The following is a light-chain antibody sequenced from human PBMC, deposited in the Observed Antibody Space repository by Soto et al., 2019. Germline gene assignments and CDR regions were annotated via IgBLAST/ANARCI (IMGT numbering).Light chain of an antibody. Sequence: EIVLTQSPGTLSLSPGERATLSCRASQSVSSSCLAWYQQKPGQAPRLLIYGASSRATGIPDRFSGSGSGTDFTLTIGRLEPEDFAVYYCQQYGSSPLTFGGGTKVDIK. CDR1: QSVSSSC. CDR2: GAS. V-gene: IGKV3-20*01. CDR3: QQYGSSPLT. J-gene: IGKJ4*01.